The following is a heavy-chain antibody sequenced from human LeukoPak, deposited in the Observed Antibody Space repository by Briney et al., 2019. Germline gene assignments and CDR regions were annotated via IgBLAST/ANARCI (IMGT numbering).Heavy chain of an antibody. J-gene: IGHJ4*02. V-gene: IGHV3-21*01. D-gene: IGHD1-26*01. CDR1: GLTLTRYS. CDR3: ARVGGGSYYFFDY. Sequence: GGSLRLSCAPPGLTLTRYSMNCVRHAPGKGREWVSPITTSSSHIHYADSVKGRFTISRDNAKNSLYLQMNSLRAEDTAVYYCARVGGGSYYFFDYWGQGTLVTVSS. CDR2: ITTSSSHI.